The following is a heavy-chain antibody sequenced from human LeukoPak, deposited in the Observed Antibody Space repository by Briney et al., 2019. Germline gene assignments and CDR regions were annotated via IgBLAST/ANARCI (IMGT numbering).Heavy chain of an antibody. V-gene: IGHV3-64*01. Sequence: GGSLRLSCAASGFTFSSYAMHWVRQAPGKGLEYVSAISSNGGSTYYANSVKGRFTISRDNSKNTLYLQMGSLRAEDMAVYYCARVAGYSSGWYHSANARSWYFDLWGRGTLVTVSS. CDR2: ISSNGGST. CDR3: ARVAGYSSGWYHSANARSWYFDL. CDR1: GFTFSSYA. D-gene: IGHD6-19*01. J-gene: IGHJ2*01.